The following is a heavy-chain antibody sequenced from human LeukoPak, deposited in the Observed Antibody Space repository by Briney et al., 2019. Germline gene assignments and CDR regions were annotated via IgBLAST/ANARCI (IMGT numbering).Heavy chain of an antibody. V-gene: IGHV4-39*01. J-gene: IGHJ4*02. CDR1: GVSISSSRYY. CDR2: IYYSECA. CDR3: ASGIQLCTC. D-gene: IGHD5-18*01. Sequence: SETLSLPCSVSGVSISSSRYYWGWIRQPPGKGQEWNGSIYYSECAHYNPSLKSRVTKSVDTSKNQFSLKLSSVTAADTAVYYCASGIQLCTCGGQGTLVTVSA.